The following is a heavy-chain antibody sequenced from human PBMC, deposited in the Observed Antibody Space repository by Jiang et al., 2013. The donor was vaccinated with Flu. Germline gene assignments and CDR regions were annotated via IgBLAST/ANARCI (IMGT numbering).Heavy chain of an antibody. Sequence: LLESGGGVVQPGRSLRLSCAASGFTFSSYAMHWVRQAPGKGLEWVAVISYDGSNKYYADSVKGRFTISRDNSKNTLYLQMNSLRAEDTAVYYCARDLQWELGMTKDYWGQGTLVTVSS. V-gene: IGHV3-30-3*01. J-gene: IGHJ4*02. CDR2: ISYDGSNK. D-gene: IGHD1-26*01. CDR1: GFTFSSYA. CDR3: ARDLQWELGMTKDY.